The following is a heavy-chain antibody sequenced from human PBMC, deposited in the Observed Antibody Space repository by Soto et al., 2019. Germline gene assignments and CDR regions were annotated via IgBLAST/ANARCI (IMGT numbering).Heavy chain of an antibody. V-gene: IGHV1-69*13. CDR3: ARGPLRFFEWFPNWFDP. Sequence: SVKVSCKASGGTFSSYAISWVRQAPGQGLEWMGGIIPIFGTANYAQKFQGRVTITADESTSTAYMELSSLRSEDTAVYYCARGPLRFFEWFPNWFDPWGQGTLVTVSS. D-gene: IGHD3-3*01. J-gene: IGHJ5*02. CDR1: GGTFSSYA. CDR2: IIPIFGTA.